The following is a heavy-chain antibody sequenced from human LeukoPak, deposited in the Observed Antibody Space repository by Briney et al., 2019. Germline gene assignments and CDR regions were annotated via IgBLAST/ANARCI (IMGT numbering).Heavy chain of an antibody. CDR2: IYSGGVT. CDR3: ARAPSGWSDYWYFDP. V-gene: IGHV3-53*01. D-gene: IGHD6-19*01. CDR1: GFTVSSNY. J-gene: IGHJ2*01. Sequence: PGGSLRLSCAASGFTVSSNYMSWVRQAPGKGLEWVSLIYSGGVTYYADSVKGRFIISRDNSKNTLFLQMNSLGAEDTAVYYCARAPSGWSDYWYFDPWGRGTLVTVSS.